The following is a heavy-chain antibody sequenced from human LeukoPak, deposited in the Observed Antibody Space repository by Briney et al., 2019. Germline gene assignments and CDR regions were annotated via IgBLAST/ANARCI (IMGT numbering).Heavy chain of an antibody. CDR3: ARDYYGSGSLIGY. J-gene: IGHJ4*02. Sequence: GRSLRLSCAASGFTFSSYGMHWVRQAPGKGLEWVAVIWYDGSNKYYADSVKGRFTISRDNSKNTLYLQMNSLRAEDTAVYYCARDYYGSGSLIGYWGQGTLVTVSS. V-gene: IGHV3-33*01. D-gene: IGHD3-10*01. CDR1: GFTFSSYG. CDR2: IWYDGSNK.